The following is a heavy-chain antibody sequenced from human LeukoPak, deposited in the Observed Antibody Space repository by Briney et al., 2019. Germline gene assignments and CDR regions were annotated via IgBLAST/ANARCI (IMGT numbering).Heavy chain of an antibody. V-gene: IGHV3-7*04. Sequence: GGSLRLSCAASGFXFSRYWINWVRQAPGKGLEWLANIKEDGSEKYYADSVKGRFTISRDNPKNSLYLQMNSLRAEDTAVYYCARDYDCSGGGCYFGYWGQGTLVTVSS. CDR3: ARDYDCSGGGCYFGY. J-gene: IGHJ4*02. CDR1: GFXFSRYW. D-gene: IGHD2-15*01. CDR2: IKEDGSEK.